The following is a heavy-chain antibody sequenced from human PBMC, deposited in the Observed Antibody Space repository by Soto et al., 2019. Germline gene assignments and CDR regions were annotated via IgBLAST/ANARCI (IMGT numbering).Heavy chain of an antibody. V-gene: IGHV1-46*01. CDR3: AKDFLDYYGSGSYYNYGMDV. Sequence: VASVKVSCKASGYTFTSYYMHWVRRAPGQGLEWMGIINPSGGSTSYAQKFQGRVTMTRDTSTSTVYMELRSLRSEDTAVYYCAKDFLDYYGSGSYYNYGMDVWGQGTTVTVSS. J-gene: IGHJ6*02. CDR2: INPSGGST. D-gene: IGHD3-10*01. CDR1: GYTFTSYY.